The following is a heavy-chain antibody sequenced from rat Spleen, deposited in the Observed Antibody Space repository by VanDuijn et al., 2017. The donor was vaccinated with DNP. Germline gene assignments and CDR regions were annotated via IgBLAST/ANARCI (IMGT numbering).Heavy chain of an antibody. CDR3: ARHEDYSSYIYGFAY. D-gene: IGHD1-2*01. CDR2: ISYSGST. CDR1: GYSITSNY. J-gene: IGHJ3*01. V-gene: IGHV3-1*01. Sequence: EVQLQESGSGLVKPSQSLSLTCSVTGYSITSNYWGWIRKFPGNKLEYIGHISYSGSTNYNPSLKSRLSITRDTSKNHFFLHLNSVTTEDTATYYCARHEDYSSYIYGFAYWGQGTLVTVSS.